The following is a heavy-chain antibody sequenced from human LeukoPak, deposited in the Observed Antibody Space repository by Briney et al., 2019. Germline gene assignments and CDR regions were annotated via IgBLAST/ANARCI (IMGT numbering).Heavy chain of an antibody. Sequence: SETLSLTCTVSGGSISSGGYYWSWIRQPPGKGLEWIGYIYHSGSTNYNPSLKSRVTISVDTSKNQFSLKLSSVTAADTAVYYCARDLSYYGSGRRYNWFDPWGQGTLVTVSS. D-gene: IGHD3-10*01. V-gene: IGHV4-61*08. CDR3: ARDLSYYGSGRRYNWFDP. J-gene: IGHJ5*02. CDR1: GGSISSGGYY. CDR2: IYHSGST.